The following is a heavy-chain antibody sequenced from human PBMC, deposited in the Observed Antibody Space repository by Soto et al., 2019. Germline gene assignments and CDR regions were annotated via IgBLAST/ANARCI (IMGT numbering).Heavy chain of an antibody. J-gene: IGHJ4*02. V-gene: IGHV3-30-3*01. CDR1: GFTFSSYA. D-gene: IGHD3-10*01. CDR2: ISYDGSNK. Sequence: QVQLVESGGGVVQPGRSVRLSCAASGFTFSSYAMHWVRQAPGKGLEWVAVISYDGSNKYYADSVKGRFTISRDNSKNTLYLQMNSLRAEDTAVYYCASSRRWFGEFVEFDYWGQGTLVTVSS. CDR3: ASSRRWFGEFVEFDY.